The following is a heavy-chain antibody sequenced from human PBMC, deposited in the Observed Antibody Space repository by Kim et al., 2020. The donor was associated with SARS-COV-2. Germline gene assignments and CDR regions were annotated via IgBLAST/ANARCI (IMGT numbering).Heavy chain of an antibody. CDR3: ARDMRYYYDSSGDYYFDY. V-gene: IGHV3-33*01. D-gene: IGHD3-22*01. CDR1: GFTFSSYG. J-gene: IGHJ4*02. CDR2: IWYDGSNK. Sequence: GGSLRLSCAASGFTFSSYGMHWVRQAPGKGLEWVAVIWYDGSNKYYADSVKGRFTISRDNSKNTLYLQMNSLRAEDTAVYYCARDMRYYYDSSGDYYFDYWGQGTLGTVSS.